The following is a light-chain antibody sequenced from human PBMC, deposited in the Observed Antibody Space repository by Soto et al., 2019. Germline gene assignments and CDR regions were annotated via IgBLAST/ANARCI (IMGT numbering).Light chain of an antibody. CDR3: QQYLVTPWT. V-gene: IGKV3-20*01. Sequence: EIVLTQSPGTLSLSPGEGATISCSASQSVTGNYLAWYQQKPGQAPRLLIYGASNRATGIPDRFSGSGSGTDFTLTIGRLEPEDFAVYYCQQYLVTPWTFGQGTKVDIK. CDR1: QSVTGNY. J-gene: IGKJ1*01. CDR2: GAS.